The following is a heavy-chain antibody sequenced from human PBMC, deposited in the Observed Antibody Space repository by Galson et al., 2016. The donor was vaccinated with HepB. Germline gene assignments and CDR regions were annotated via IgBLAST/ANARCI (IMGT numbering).Heavy chain of an antibody. Sequence: SLRLSCAASGFTFTGYWMSWVRQAPGKGLEWVANIKQDGSEKDYVDSVKGRFTISRDNSKNTLYLQMNSLRAEDTAVYYCAKKLLAATPSMDYFDCWGQGTLVAVSS. V-gene: IGHV3-7*03. CDR3: AKKLLAATPSMDYFDC. CDR2: IKQDGSEK. D-gene: IGHD2-21*01. CDR1: GFTFTGYW. J-gene: IGHJ4*02.